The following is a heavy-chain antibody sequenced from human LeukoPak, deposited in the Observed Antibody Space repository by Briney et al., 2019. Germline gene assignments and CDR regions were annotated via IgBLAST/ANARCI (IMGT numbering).Heavy chain of an antibody. D-gene: IGHD3-3*01. V-gene: IGHV4-4*02. CDR1: GGSISSSNW. Sequence: SETLSLTCAVSGGSISSSNWWSWVRQPPGKGLEWIGEIYHSGSTNYNPSLKSRVTISVDTSKNQFSLKLSSVTAADTAVYYCARTARGFWSGSAPFWGQGTLVTVSS. CDR2: IYHSGST. CDR3: ARTARGFWSGSAPF. J-gene: IGHJ4*02.